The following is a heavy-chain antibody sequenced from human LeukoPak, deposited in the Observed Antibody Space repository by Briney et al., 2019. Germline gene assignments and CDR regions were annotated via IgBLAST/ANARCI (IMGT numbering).Heavy chain of an antibody. CDR3: AYGDYEYCQH. D-gene: IGHD4-17*01. V-gene: IGHV3-33*01. CDR1: GFTFSSYG. CDR2: IWYDGSNK. Sequence: PGRSLSLSCAASGFTFSSYGMHWVRQAPGKGLEWVAVIWYDGSNKYYADSVKGRFTISRDNSKNTLYLQMNSLRAEDTAVYYCAYGDYEYCQHWGQGTLVTVSS. J-gene: IGHJ1*01.